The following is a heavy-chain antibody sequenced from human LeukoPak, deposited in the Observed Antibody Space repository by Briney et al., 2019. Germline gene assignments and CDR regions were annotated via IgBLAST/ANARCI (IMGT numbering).Heavy chain of an antibody. J-gene: IGHJ4*02. Sequence: GGSLRLSCAASGYTFSDYSVNWVRQLPGKGLEWVSSISSSGTYIYYADSVKGRFTISRDSAKNSLFLQMNSLRAEDTAVYYCAKGGSIAAAWWGQGTLVTVSS. D-gene: IGHD6-13*01. CDR3: AKGGSIAAAW. CDR1: GYTFSDYS. CDR2: ISSSGTYI. V-gene: IGHV3-21*04.